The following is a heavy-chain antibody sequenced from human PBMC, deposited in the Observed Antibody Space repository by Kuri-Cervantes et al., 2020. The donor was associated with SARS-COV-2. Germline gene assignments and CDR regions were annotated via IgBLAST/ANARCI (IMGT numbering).Heavy chain of an antibody. V-gene: IGHV3-23*01. CDR1: GFTFISYA. D-gene: IGHD6-13*01. Sequence: GGSLRLSCAASGFTFISYAMTWVRQAPGKGLEWVSGISGSGAITYYADSVKGRFTISRDKSKNTLFLQMNSLRAEDTAVYYCSLSSSSVYYYYMDVWGKGTTVTVSS. J-gene: IGHJ6*03. CDR2: ISGSGAIT. CDR3: SLSSSSVYYYYMDV.